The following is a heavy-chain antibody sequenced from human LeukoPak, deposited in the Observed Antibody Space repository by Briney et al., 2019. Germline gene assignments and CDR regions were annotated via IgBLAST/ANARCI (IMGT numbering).Heavy chain of an antibody. D-gene: IGHD6-13*01. V-gene: IGHV4-59*01. CDR2: IYYSGST. CDR1: GGSITNYC. Sequence: SETPSLTCTVSGGSITNYCWTWIRQPPGKGLEWIGYIYYSGSTNYNPSLKSRVTISVDTSKNQFSLKLSSVTAADTALYYCARLSKIATAGPNYYHSMDVWGQGTTVTVSS. J-gene: IGHJ6*02. CDR3: ARLSKIATAGPNYYHSMDV.